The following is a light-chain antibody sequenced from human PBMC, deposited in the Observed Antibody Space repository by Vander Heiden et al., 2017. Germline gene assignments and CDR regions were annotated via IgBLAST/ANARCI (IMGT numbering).Light chain of an antibody. CDR3: QQGDSVPIT. CDR1: QSISRY. CDR2: AAS. V-gene: IGKV1-39*01. J-gene: IGKJ5*01. Sequence: DIQMTQSPSSLSASVGDRVTITCRASQSISRYLSWYQQKPGKAPKPLIYAASSLESGAPSRFSGSGSGTDFTLTISRLQREDFATYYCQQGDSVPITFGQGTLMEIK.